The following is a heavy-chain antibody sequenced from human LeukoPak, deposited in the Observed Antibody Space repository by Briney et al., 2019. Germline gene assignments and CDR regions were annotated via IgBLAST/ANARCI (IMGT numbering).Heavy chain of an antibody. CDR1: GESFSGYY. Sequence: SETLSLTCAVYGESFSGYYCSWIRQPPGKGLEWIGEINHSGSTNYNPSLKSRVTILLDTSKNQFSLRLTSVTAADTAVYYCTRGRGYNGVDYWGQGTLVTVSS. V-gene: IGHV4-34*01. D-gene: IGHD5-18*01. CDR3: TRGRGYNGVDY. CDR2: INHSGST. J-gene: IGHJ4*02.